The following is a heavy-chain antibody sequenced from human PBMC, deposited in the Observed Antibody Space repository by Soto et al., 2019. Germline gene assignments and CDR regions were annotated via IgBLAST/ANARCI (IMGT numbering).Heavy chain of an antibody. CDR2: ISYDGSNK. CDR1: GFTFSSYA. Sequence: QVQLVESGGGVVQPGRSLRLSCAASGFTFSSYAMHWVRQAPGKGLEWVAVISYDGSNKYYADSVKGRFTISRDNSKNTLYLQMNSLRAEDTAVYYCARDLSRDGYNLDYWGQGTLVTVSS. D-gene: IGHD5-12*01. V-gene: IGHV3-30-3*01. CDR3: ARDLSRDGYNLDY. J-gene: IGHJ4*02.